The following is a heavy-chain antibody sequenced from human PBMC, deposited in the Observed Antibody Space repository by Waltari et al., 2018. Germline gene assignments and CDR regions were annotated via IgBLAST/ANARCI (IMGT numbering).Heavy chain of an antibody. Sequence: EVPLVESGGTVVQPGGSMHVSCDASGFTSHEYLRHWVRQVPGKGPEWVSLISWDGGSISYADSGKGRFTISRDNSRNSLYLKMQSLRTEDSALYYCTKDIRGSGWYVFDFWGQGTLVTVSS. CDR3: TKDIRGSGWYVFDF. CDR1: GFTSHEYL. J-gene: IGHJ4*02. D-gene: IGHD6-19*01. V-gene: IGHV3-43*01. CDR2: ISWDGGSI.